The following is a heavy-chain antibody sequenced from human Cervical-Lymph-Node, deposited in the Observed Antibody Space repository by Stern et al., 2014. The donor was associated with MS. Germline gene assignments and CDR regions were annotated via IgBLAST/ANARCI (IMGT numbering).Heavy chain of an antibody. CDR1: GGSISSADHY. V-gene: IGHV4-31*03. J-gene: IGHJ4*02. CDR2: IYHSGIT. D-gene: IGHD6-19*01. CDR3: ARIIAVPGYIDY. Sequence: QVQLQESGPGLVKPSQTLSLTCTVSGGSISSADHYWTWIRQHPGKGLEFMGYIYHSGITFDNPSLKSRVTLSVDTSKNQFSLKVTSVTAADTAVYYCARIIAVPGYIDYWGQGTLVTVSS.